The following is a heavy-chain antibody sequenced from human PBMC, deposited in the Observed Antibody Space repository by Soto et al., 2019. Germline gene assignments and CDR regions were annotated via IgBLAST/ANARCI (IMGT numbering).Heavy chain of an antibody. CDR2: ISWNSGSI. V-gene: IGHV3-9*01. CDR1: GFTFDDYA. Sequence: RLSCAASGFTFDDYAMHWVRQAPGKGLEWVSGISWNSGSIGYADSVKGRFTISRDNAENSLYLQMNSLRAEDTALYYCAKDIGYDFWSGYPYFDYWGQGTLVTVSS. CDR3: AKDIGYDFWSGYPYFDY. D-gene: IGHD3-3*01. J-gene: IGHJ4*02.